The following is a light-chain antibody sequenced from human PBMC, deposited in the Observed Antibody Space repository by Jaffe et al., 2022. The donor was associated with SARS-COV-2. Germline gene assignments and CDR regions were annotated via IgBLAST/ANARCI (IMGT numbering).Light chain of an antibody. V-gene: IGLV3-9*01. CDR1: NIGSKN. CDR3: QVWDWGSVV. Sequence: SYDLTQPLSVSVARGQTALIACGGNNIGSKNVHWYQQKPGQAPVLVIYRDTNRPSGIPERFSGSSSGNTATLTISGAQAGDEADYYCQVWDWGSVVFGGGTKLTVL. CDR2: RDT. J-gene: IGLJ2*01.